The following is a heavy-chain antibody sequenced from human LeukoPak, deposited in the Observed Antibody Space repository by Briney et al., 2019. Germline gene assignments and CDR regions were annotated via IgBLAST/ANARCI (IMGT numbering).Heavy chain of an antibody. CDR2: VYYSGST. J-gene: IGHJ3*02. CDR3: AGRLWRRDGYNLSAFDI. Sequence: SETLSLTCTVSGGSISSYYWNWIRQPPGKGLEWIGYVYYSGSTNYNPSLKSRVTISVDTSKNQFSLKLSSVTAADTAVYYCAGRLWRRDGYNLSAFDIWGQGTMVTVSS. CDR1: GGSISSYY. D-gene: IGHD5-24*01. V-gene: IGHV4-59*01.